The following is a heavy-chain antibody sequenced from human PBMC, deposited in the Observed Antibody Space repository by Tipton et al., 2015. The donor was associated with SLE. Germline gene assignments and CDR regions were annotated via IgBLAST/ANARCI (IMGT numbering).Heavy chain of an antibody. J-gene: IGHJ4*02. D-gene: IGHD2-21*01. V-gene: IGHV3-53*05. CDR2: IYSGGTT. CDR3: ANPGGDAFFFDY. Sequence: SLRLSCAAPGFTVSRNYMTWVRQAPGKGLEWVSVIYSGGTTYYADSVKGRFTISRDISKNTLYLQMHSLRRNDTAVYYCANPGGDAFFFDYWGQGTLVTVSS. CDR1: GFTVSRNY.